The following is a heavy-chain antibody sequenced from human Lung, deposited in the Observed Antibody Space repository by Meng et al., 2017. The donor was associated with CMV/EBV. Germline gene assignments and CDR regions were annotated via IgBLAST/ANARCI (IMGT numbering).Heavy chain of an antibody. J-gene: IGHJ4*02. CDR3: ARADKVRFDY. V-gene: IGHV4-4*02. CDR2: IYHSGST. Sequence: QGRGQGRGRPSGTWHLTRAVSGGSISSTNWWSWVRQPPGKGLEWIGEIYHSGSTNYNPSLKSRVSISVDKSKNQFSLKLSSVTAADTAVYYCARADKVRFDYWGQGALVTVSS. CDR1: GGSISSTNW.